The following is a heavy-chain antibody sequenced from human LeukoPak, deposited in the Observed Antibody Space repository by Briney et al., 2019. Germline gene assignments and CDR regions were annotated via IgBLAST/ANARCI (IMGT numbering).Heavy chain of an antibody. J-gene: IGHJ3*02. CDR2: INPNSGGT. CDR1: GYTFTGYY. CDR3: AREPEAFYSTDAFDI. Sequence: GASVKVSCKASGYTFTGYYMHWVRQAPGQGLEWMGWINPNSGGTNYAQKFQGRVTMTRDTSISTAYMELSRLRSDDTAVYYCAREPEAFYSTDAFDIWGQGTMVTVSS. D-gene: IGHD2/OR15-2a*01. V-gene: IGHV1-2*02.